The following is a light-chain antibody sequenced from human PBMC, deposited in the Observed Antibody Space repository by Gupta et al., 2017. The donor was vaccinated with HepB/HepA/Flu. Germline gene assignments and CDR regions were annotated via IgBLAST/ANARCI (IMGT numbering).Light chain of an antibody. J-gene: IGKJ4*01. V-gene: IGKV1-5*03. CDR3: QQYNSYSALT. Sequence: DIQMTQPPSTLSASVEDRVTITGRASQSISSWLSWYQQKPGKAPKLLIYKASSLESGVPSRFIGSGCGTEFSLTISSLQPDDFSTYYCQQYNSYSALTFGGGTKVEIK. CDR1: QSISSW. CDR2: KAS.